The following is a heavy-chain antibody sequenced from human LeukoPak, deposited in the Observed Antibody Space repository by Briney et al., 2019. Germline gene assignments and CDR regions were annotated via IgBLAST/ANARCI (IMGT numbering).Heavy chain of an antibody. D-gene: IGHD3-9*01. V-gene: IGHV1-2*02. CDR2: INPNSGGT. Sequence: ASVKVSCKASGYTFTGYYMHWVRQAPGQGLEWMGWINPNSGGTNYAQKFQGRVTMTRDTSISTAYTELSRLRSDDTAVYYCARIDYDILTGYYQEFDYWGQGTLVTVSS. CDR1: GYTFTGYY. CDR3: ARIDYDILTGYYQEFDY. J-gene: IGHJ4*02.